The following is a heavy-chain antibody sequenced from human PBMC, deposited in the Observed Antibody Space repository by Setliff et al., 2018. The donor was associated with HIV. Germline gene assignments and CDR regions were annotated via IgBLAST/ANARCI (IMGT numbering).Heavy chain of an antibody. J-gene: IGHJ1*01. V-gene: IGHV4-4*07. Sequence: SETLSLTCTVSDSGTYYLSWIRQPAGKGLEWIGRVSSRGDTNYNPSLKSRVTMSVDTSKNQFSLKLSSVTAADAAVFYCARGGYSYGFGRHCAYFQYWGQGTQVTVSS. CDR2: VSSRGDT. CDR3: ARGGYSYGFGRHCAYFQY. D-gene: IGHD5-18*01. CDR1: DSGTYY.